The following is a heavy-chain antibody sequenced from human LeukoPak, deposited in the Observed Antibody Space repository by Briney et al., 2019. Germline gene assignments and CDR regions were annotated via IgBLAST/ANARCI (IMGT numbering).Heavy chain of an antibody. D-gene: IGHD3-10*01. V-gene: IGHV4-34*01. CDR2: INHSGST. CDR3: AIGKAVRIYYGMDV. Sequence: SGTLSLTCAVYGWSFSRYYWSWIRQPPGKGLEWTWEINHSGSTNYNPSLKSRLTISVDTSKNHFSLKLRAVTPADTAVHNCAIGKAVRIYYGMDVWGQGTRVTVSS. CDR1: GWSFSRYY. J-gene: IGHJ6*02.